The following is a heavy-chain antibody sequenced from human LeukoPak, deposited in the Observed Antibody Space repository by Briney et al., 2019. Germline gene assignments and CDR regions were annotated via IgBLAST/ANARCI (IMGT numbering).Heavy chain of an antibody. J-gene: IGHJ4*02. CDR1: GGSISSYY. CDR2: IYYSGST. CDR3: ARVTGGYDPYYFDY. D-gene: IGHD5-12*01. V-gene: IGHV4-59*12. Sequence: SETLSLTCTVSGGSISSYYWSWIRQPPGKGLEWIGYIYYSGSTNYNPSLKSRVTISVDTSKNQFSLKLSSVTAADTAVYYCARVTGGYDPYYFDYWGQGTLVTVSS.